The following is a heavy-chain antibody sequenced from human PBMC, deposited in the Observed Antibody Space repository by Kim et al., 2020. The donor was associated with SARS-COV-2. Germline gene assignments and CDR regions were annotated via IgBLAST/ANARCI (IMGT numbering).Heavy chain of an antibody. V-gene: IGHV3-48*02. CDR2: ISIRSNAI. J-gene: IGHJ6*02. CDR3: VRDGGKGYGMDV. CDR1: GFTFSSYH. D-gene: IGHD1-26*01. Sequence: GGSLRLSCAPSGFTFSSYHMNWVRQAPGKGLEWVSYISIRSNAIYYANSVKGRFTISRDNAKNSLFLQMNSLGDEDTAVYYCVRDGGKGYGMDVWGQGTT.